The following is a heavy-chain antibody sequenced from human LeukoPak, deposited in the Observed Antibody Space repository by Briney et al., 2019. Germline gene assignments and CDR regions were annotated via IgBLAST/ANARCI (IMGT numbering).Heavy chain of an antibody. J-gene: IGHJ6*03. V-gene: IGHV3-30*02. CDR2: IRCDGSNE. CDR1: GFTFTSYG. CDR3: AKHQGAAVVFYYYYLDV. Sequence: GGSLRLSCAASGFTFTSYGMHWVRQAPGKGREWVSFIRCDGSNEYYGDSVKGRFTISRDNSKDTLYLQMKRMRAEDTALYYCAKHQGAAVVFYYYYLDVWGKGTTVTVSS. D-gene: IGHD2-15*01.